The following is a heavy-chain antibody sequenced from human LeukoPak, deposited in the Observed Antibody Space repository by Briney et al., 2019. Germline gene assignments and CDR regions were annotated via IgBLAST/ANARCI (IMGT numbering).Heavy chain of an antibody. CDR2: IRYDGSNK. J-gene: IGHJ4*02. CDR3: AKGRITGTFVDY. CDR1: GFTFSSYG. Sequence: GGSLRLSCAASGFTFSSYGMHWVRQAPGKGLEWVAFIRYDGSNKYYADSVKGRFTISRDNSKNTLYLQMNSLRAEDTAVCYCAKGRITGTFVDYWGQGTLVTVSS. V-gene: IGHV3-30*02. D-gene: IGHD1-20*01.